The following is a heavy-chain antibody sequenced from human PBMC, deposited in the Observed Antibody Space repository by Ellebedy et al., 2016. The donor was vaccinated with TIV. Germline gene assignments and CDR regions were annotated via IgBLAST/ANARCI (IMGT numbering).Heavy chain of an antibody. CDR2: IGTAGDT. Sequence: PGGSLRLSCAASGFTFSSYSLNWVRQATGKGLEWVSGIGTAGDTYYPGSVKGRFTISRENAKNSLFLQMNSLRDGDTAVYYCARGRYGPWGQGTLVTVSS. V-gene: IGHV3-13*01. CDR1: GFTFSSYS. D-gene: IGHD3-10*01. J-gene: IGHJ5*02. CDR3: ARGRYGP.